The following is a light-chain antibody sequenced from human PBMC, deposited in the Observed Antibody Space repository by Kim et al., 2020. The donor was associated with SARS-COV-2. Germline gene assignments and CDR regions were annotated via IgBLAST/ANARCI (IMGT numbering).Light chain of an antibody. CDR1: QSISSW. CDR3: QQYNSYPFT. J-gene: IGKJ3*01. CDR2: KAS. V-gene: IGKV1-5*03. Sequence: ATVGDRVTITCRASQSISSWLAWYQQKPGKAPKLLIYKASSLESGVPSRFSGSGSGTEFTLTISSLQPDDFATYYCQQYNSYPFTFGPGTKVDIK.